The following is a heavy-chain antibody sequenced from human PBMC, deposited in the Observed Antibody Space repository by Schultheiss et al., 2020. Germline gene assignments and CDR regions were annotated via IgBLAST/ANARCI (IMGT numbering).Heavy chain of an antibody. J-gene: IGHJ4*02. Sequence: SETLSLTCTVSGGSISSGDYYWSWIRQPPGKGLGWIGRIYTSGSTNYNPSLKSRVTISVDTSKNQFSLKLSSVTAADTAVYYCARGGVVVVAATPEFDYWGQGTLVTVSS. D-gene: IGHD2-15*01. V-gene: IGHV4-61*02. CDR1: GGSISSGDYY. CDR2: IYTSGST. CDR3: ARGGVVVVAATPEFDY.